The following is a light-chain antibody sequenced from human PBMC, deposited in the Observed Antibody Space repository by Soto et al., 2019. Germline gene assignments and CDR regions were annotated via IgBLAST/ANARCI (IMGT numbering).Light chain of an antibody. V-gene: IGKV1-17*01. J-gene: IGKJ1*01. CDR3: LQHNSYPRT. Sequence: DIQMTQSPSSLSASVGDRVTITCRARHDIGNALGWYQQKPVKAPNRLIYAASSLQSGVPSTFSGSGSGTEFTLTISSLQPDDVATYYCLQHNSYPRTFGQGTKVEIK. CDR1: HDIGNA. CDR2: AAS.